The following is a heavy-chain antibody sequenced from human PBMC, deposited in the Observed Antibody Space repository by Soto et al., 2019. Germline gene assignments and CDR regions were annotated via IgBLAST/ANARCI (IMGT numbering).Heavy chain of an antibody. CDR3: ARARDYYDSKAYFQH. V-gene: IGHV1-46*03. CDR2: INPSGGST. Sequence: ASVKVSCKASGYTFASYYMHWVRQAPGQGLEWMGIINPSGGSTSYAQKFQGRVTMTRDTSTSTVYMELSSLRSEDTAVYYCARARDYYDSKAYFQHWGQGTLVTVSS. CDR1: GYTFASYY. D-gene: IGHD3-22*01. J-gene: IGHJ1*01.